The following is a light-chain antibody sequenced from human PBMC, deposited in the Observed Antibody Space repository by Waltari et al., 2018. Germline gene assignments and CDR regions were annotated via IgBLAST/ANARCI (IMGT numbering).Light chain of an antibody. J-gene: IGKJ1*01. V-gene: IGKV1-5*01. Sequence: DIQMTQSPSTLSASIGDRVTITCRASQSVCRWLAWYQQKPGKAPKVLIYDVSSFESGVPSRCSGSGSGTEFTRTISSLQPDDFATYYCQQYTTYSGTFGQGTKVEIK. CDR3: QQYTTYSGT. CDR2: DVS. CDR1: QSVCRW.